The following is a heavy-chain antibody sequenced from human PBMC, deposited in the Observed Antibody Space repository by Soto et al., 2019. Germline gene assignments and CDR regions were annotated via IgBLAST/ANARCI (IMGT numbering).Heavy chain of an antibody. J-gene: IGHJ4*02. Sequence: ASVQVSCKASGYTFTSYGISWVRQAPGQGLEWMGWISAYNVNTNYAQKLQGRVTMTTDTSTSTAYMELRSLRSDDTAVYYCARFGDYAGYFDYWGQGTLVTVSS. V-gene: IGHV1-18*01. D-gene: IGHD4-17*01. CDR2: ISAYNVNT. CDR3: ARFGDYAGYFDY. CDR1: GYTFTSYG.